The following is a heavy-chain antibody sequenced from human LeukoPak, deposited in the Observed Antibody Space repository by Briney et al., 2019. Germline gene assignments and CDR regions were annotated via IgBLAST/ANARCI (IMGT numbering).Heavy chain of an antibody. Sequence: GGSLRLSCAASGFTFSSYWMSWVRQAPGKGLEWVANIKQDGSEKYYVDSVKGRFTISRDNAKNSLYLQMNSLRAEDTAVYYCARRYYDILTGYYSLSGMDVWGQGTTVTVSS. CDR2: IKQDGSEK. CDR1: GFTFSSYW. CDR3: ARRYYDILTGYYSLSGMDV. J-gene: IGHJ6*02. V-gene: IGHV3-7*01. D-gene: IGHD3-9*01.